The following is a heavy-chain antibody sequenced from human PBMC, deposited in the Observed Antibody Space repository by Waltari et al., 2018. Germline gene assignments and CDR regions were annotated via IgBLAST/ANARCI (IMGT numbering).Heavy chain of an antibody. V-gene: IGHV1-69*05. Sequence: QVQLVQSGAEVKKPGSSVKVSCKASGGTFSSYAISWVRQAPGQGLEGMGGSVPIFCTANCAQKCQGRDTITTDESTSTAYMELSSLRSEDTAVYYCARRYCSGGSCYPNWFDPWGQGTLVTVSS. D-gene: IGHD2-15*01. CDR2: SVPIFCTA. CDR3: ARRYCSGGSCYPNWFDP. CDR1: GGTFSSYA. J-gene: IGHJ5*02.